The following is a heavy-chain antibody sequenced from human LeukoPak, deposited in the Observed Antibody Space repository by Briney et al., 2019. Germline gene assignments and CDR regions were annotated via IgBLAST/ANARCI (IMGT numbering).Heavy chain of an antibody. J-gene: IGHJ4*02. CDR1: GFTFSSYA. Sequence: GGSLRLSCAASGFTFSSYAMSWVRQAPGKGLEWVSAISGSGGSTYYADSVKGRFTISRDSSKNTLYLQMNSLRAEDTAVYYCAKAIRIQLWSYFDYWGQGTLVTVSS. CDR3: AKAIRIQLWSYFDY. V-gene: IGHV3-23*01. D-gene: IGHD5-18*01. CDR2: ISGSGGST.